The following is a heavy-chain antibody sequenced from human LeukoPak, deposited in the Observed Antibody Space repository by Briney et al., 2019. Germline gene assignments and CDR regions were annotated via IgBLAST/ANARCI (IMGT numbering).Heavy chain of an antibody. CDR3: ARVDSPSGWVQGAFDI. CDR2: IKQDGSEK. D-gene: IGHD6-19*01. V-gene: IGHV3-7*01. J-gene: IGHJ3*02. CDR1: GFTFSSYW. Sequence: QAGGSLRLSCAASGFTFSSYWMSWVRQAPGKGLEWVANIKQDGSEKYYVDSVKGRFTISRDNVKNSLYLQMNSLRAEDTAVYYCARVDSPSGWVQGAFDIWGQGTVVTVSS.